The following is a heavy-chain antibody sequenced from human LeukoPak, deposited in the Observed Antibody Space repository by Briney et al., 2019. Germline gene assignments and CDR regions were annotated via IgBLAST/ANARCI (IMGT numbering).Heavy chain of an antibody. CDR1: GYTFTSYY. J-gene: IGHJ4*02. Sequence: ASVKVSCKASGYTFTSYYMHWVRQAPGQGPEWMGIINPSGGSTSYAQKFQGRVTMTRDTSTSTVYMELSSLRSEDTAVYYCATGVGATKQVDYWGQGTLVTVSS. CDR2: INPSGGST. CDR3: ATGVGATKQVDY. D-gene: IGHD1-26*01. V-gene: IGHV1-46*01.